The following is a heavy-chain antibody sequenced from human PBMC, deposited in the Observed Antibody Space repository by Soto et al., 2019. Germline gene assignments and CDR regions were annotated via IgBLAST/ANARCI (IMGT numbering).Heavy chain of an antibody. CDR3: ARHRTVTTSDFDY. Sequence: SETLSLTCTVSGGSISSSSYYWGWIRQPPGKGLEWIGSIYYSGSTYYNPSLKSRVTISVDTSKNQFSLKLSSVTAADTAVYYCARHRTVTTSDFDYWGQGTLVTVPS. CDR1: GGSISSSSYY. V-gene: IGHV4-39*01. CDR2: IYYSGST. D-gene: IGHD4-17*01. J-gene: IGHJ4*02.